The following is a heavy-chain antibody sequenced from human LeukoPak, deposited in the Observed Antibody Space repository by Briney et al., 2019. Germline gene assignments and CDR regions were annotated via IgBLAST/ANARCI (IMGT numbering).Heavy chain of an antibody. CDR2: ISYSGST. D-gene: IGHD3-16*01. Sequence: PSETLSLTCTVSGGSISGYYWSWIRQPPGKGLEWIGYISYSGSTNYSPSLKSRVTISIDTSKNQFSLKLSSVTAADTAVYYCARPRRDGGPHAAFDIWGQGTMVTVSS. CDR3: ARPRRDGGPHAAFDI. J-gene: IGHJ3*02. CDR1: GGSISGYY. V-gene: IGHV4-59*08.